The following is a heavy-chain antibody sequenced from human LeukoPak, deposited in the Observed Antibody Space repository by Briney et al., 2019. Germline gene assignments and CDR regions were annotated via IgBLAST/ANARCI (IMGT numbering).Heavy chain of an antibody. CDR2: ISNSGGST. Sequence: GGSLRLSCAASGFTFSSYGMHWVRQAPGKGLEWVSSISNSGGSTYYVDSVKGRFTISRDNSKNTLYLQMNSLRAEDTAIYFCAKVHLNYYYKGMDVWGQGTTVSVSS. D-gene: IGHD3-3*02. J-gene: IGHJ6*02. CDR3: AKVHLNYYYKGMDV. CDR1: GFTFSSYG. V-gene: IGHV3-23*01.